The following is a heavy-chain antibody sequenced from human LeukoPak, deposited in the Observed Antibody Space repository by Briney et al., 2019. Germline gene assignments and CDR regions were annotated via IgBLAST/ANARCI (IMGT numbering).Heavy chain of an antibody. J-gene: IGHJ4*02. CDR3: ASCSGWLGGFDY. CDR1: GVSFSGNY. D-gene: IGHD6-19*01. CDR2: INHSGIT. V-gene: IGHV4-34*01. Sequence: SETLSLSCSVYGVSFSGNYWSRIRQPPGKGLDWIGEINHSGITNYDRSLNGQDTISVETSKNQFSLKMSSVTAADTAVYYCASCSGWLGGFDYWGQGTMVTVSS.